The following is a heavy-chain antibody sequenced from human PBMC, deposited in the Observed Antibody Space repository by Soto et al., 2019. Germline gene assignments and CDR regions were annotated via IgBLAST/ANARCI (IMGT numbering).Heavy chain of an antibody. V-gene: IGHV3-11*05. Sequence: QVQLVESGGGLVKPGGSLRLSCAASGFTFSDYYMSWIRQAPGKGLEWVSYIDSSSSYTNYADSVKGRFTISRDNAKNSLCLQMNSLRAEDPAVYYCARIIAAAGGRRYFDLWGRGTLVTVSS. CDR3: ARIIAAAGGRRYFDL. J-gene: IGHJ2*01. D-gene: IGHD6-13*01. CDR2: IDSSSSYT. CDR1: GFTFSDYY.